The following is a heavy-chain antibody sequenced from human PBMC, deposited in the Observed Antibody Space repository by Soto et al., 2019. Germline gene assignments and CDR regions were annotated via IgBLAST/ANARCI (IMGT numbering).Heavy chain of an antibody. J-gene: IGHJ1*01. CDR3: GRGSGPRGRPY. CDR1: GFIFTNYW. V-gene: IGHV3-74*01. Sequence: PGGSLRLSCAASGFIFTNYWMHWVRQAPGERLVWVARISGGGTTTTYVDSAKGRFTISKDNAKNTVYLQMNGLRTEDTAVYYCGRGSGPRGRPYWGQGITVTVSS. CDR2: ISGGGTTT. D-gene: IGHD3-16*01.